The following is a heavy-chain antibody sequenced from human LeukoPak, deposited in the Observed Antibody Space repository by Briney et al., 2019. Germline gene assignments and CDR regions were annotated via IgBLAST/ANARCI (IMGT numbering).Heavy chain of an antibody. J-gene: IGHJ4*02. CDR3: ARGFLTGYVADY. V-gene: IGHV1-2*02. CDR1: GYSFTGYY. CDR2: INPNSGDT. D-gene: IGHD3-9*01. Sequence: ASVKVSCKASGYSFTGYYIHWVRQAPGQGLEWMGWINPNSGDTNYAQKFQGRVTMTRDTSISTTYMEMSRLRSDDTAVYYCARGFLTGYVADYRGQGTLVTVSS.